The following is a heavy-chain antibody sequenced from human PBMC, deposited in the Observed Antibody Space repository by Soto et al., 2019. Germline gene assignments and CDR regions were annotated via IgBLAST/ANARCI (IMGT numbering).Heavy chain of an antibody. D-gene: IGHD3-22*01. CDR1: GFTFSSYA. CDR3: ARVVVVIPPGYYYAMDV. CDR2: ISGGGTTT. J-gene: IGHJ6*02. V-gene: IGHV3-23*01. Sequence: PGGSLRLSCAASGFTFSSYAMSWVRQAPGKGLEWVSLISGGGTTTNYADSVKGRFTISRDNSKNTLYLQMNSLTAEDTAVYYCARVVVVIPPGYYYAMDVWGQGTTVTVSS.